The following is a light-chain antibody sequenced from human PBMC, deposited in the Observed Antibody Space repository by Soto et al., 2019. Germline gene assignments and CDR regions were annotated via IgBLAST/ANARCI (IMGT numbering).Light chain of an antibody. V-gene: IGLV2-23*02. Sequence: SALTQPASVTGSPVRSITIPYTGTSGDVGSYNLVSWYQQHPGKAPKLLIYEVTERPSGVSNRFSGSKSGNTASLTISGLQPDDEADYYCCSYAGNSEVFGTGTKVTVL. CDR2: EVT. J-gene: IGLJ1*01. CDR3: CSYAGNSEV. CDR1: SGDVGSYNL.